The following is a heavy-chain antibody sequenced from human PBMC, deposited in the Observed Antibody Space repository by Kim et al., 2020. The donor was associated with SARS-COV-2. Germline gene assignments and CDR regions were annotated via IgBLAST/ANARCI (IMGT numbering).Heavy chain of an antibody. Sequence: SETLSLTCAVYGGSFSGYYWSWIRQPPGKGLEWIGEINHSGSTNYNPSLKSRVTISVDTSKNQFSLKLSPVTAADTAVYYCARAMHQQAEIWNRYYYYGMDVWGQGTTVTVSS. CDR2: INHSGST. V-gene: IGHV4-34*01. J-gene: IGHJ6*02. CDR1: GGSFSGYY. D-gene: IGHD1-1*01. CDR3: ARAMHQQAEIWNRYYYYGMDV.